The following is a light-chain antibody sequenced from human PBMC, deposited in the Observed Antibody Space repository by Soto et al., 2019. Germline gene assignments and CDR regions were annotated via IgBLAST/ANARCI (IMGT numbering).Light chain of an antibody. CDR1: QDINNY. CDR2: DAS. J-gene: IGKJ4*01. V-gene: IGKV1-33*01. Sequence: DIQMTQSPSSLSASVGDRVTITCQASQDINNYLNWYQQKPGKAPKLLIYDASNLETGVPSRFSGSGSGTDFTFTISSLQAEDIATYYCQHYDNLRLTFGGGTKVESK. CDR3: QHYDNLRLT.